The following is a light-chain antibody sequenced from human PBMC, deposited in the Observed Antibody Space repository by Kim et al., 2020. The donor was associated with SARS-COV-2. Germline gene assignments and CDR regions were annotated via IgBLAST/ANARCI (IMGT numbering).Light chain of an antibody. V-gene: IGLV2-14*03. Sequence: GRSITISCTGTSSDVGGYKYVSWYQQHPGNAPQLIIYDVSQRPSGVSNRFSDSKSGNTASMTISGLQAEAEADYYCSSYAGSITWVFGGGTQLTVL. CDR2: DVS. CDR3: SSYAGSITWV. CDR1: SSDVGGYKY. J-gene: IGLJ3*02.